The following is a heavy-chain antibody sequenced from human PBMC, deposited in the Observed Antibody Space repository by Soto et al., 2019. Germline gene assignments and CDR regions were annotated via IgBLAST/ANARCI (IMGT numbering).Heavy chain of an antibody. CDR2: IVPVLGIT. CDR3: ASVFSGFDPRGLYN. J-gene: IGHJ4*02. CDR1: GDTFNTYT. Sequence: VQLVQSGPEVQKPGSSVRVSCKTSGDTFNTYTLSWVRQAPGQGLEWMGRIVPVLGITNYAQRFQDRLTITAHTSTTTVYMELSSLRSDDTALYYCASVFSGFDPRGLYNWGQGTLVIVSS. D-gene: IGHD5-12*01. V-gene: IGHV1-69*02.